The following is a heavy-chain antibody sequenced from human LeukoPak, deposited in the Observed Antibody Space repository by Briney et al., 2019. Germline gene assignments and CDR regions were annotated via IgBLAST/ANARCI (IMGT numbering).Heavy chain of an antibody. CDR2: ISGSGGST. V-gene: IGHV3-23*01. Sequence: PGGSLRLSCAASGFTFSSYAMSWVRHAPGKGLEWVSAISGSGGSTYYADSVKGRFTISRDNSKNSLYLQMNSLRAEDTAVYYCARDKMSTPFDYWGQGTLVTVSS. J-gene: IGHJ4*02. CDR3: ARDKMSTPFDY. CDR1: GFTFSSYA. D-gene: IGHD5-24*01.